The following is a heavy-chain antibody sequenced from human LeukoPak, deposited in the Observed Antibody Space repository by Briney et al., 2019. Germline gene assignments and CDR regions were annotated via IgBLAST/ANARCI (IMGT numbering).Heavy chain of an antibody. Sequence: SETLSLTCTVSSGSISSSSYYWGWIRQPPGKGLEWIGSIYYSGSTYYNPSLKSRVTISVDTSKNQFSLKLSFVTASDTAVYYCARSSRTGGFDYWGQGTLVTVSS. CDR3: ARSSRTGGFDY. J-gene: IGHJ4*02. V-gene: IGHV4-39*01. CDR1: SGSISSSSYY. D-gene: IGHD7-27*01. CDR2: IYYSGST.